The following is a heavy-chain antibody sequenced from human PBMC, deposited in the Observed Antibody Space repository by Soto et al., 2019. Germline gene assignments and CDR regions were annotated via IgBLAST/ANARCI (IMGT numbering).Heavy chain of an antibody. J-gene: IGHJ4*02. CDR2: ISYDGSNK. CDR3: AGEDPWSPCLLY. CDR1: GFTFSSYA. Sequence: GGSLRLSCAASGFTFSSYAMHWVRQAPGKGLEWVAVISYDGSNKYYADSVKGRFTISRDNSKNTLYLQMNSLRAEDTAVYYCAGEDPWSPCLLYWGQGTLVTVSS. V-gene: IGHV3-30-3*01.